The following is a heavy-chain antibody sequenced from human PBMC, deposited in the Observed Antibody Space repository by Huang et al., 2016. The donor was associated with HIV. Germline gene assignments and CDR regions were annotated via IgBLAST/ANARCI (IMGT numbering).Heavy chain of an antibody. J-gene: IGHJ4*02. V-gene: IGHV1-8*02. Sequence: QVHLVQSGAEVKKPGASVKVSCKASGYTFTNYDINWVRQAPGRGLEWMGWINPNTGNTGFAQSFQGRVTMTRKTSIATAYMELTSLTSEDTAVYYCARSAYGDLDYWGLGTLVSVSS. CDR1: GYTFTNYD. D-gene: IGHD4-17*01. CDR3: ARSAYGDLDY. CDR2: INPNTGNT.